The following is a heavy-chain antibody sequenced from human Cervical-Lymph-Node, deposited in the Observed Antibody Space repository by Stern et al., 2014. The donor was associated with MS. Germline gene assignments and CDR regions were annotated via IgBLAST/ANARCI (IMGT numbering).Heavy chain of an antibody. D-gene: IGHD1-26*01. CDR2: IWSDGSNK. CDR3: ARRGSGTYDFDY. J-gene: IGHJ4*02. CDR1: AFTFSSYG. Sequence: VQLVESGGGVVQPGGSLRLSCAASAFTFSSYGMHWVRQAPGKGLEWVAVIWSDGSNKYYSDSVQGRFTISRDNSKNTLYLQMISLRAEDTAVYYCARRGSGTYDFDYWGQGTLVTVSS. V-gene: IGHV3-33*01.